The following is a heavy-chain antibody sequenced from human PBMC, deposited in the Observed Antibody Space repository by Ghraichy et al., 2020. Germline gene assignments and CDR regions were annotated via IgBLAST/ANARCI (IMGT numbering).Heavy chain of an antibody. J-gene: IGHJ3*02. Sequence: VANINQDGREKYYVASVKGRFTISRDNAKNSLYLQMNGLRAEDTALYYCSSWDTFDIWGQGTMVAVSS. CDR2: INQDGREK. D-gene: IGHD3-10*01. V-gene: IGHV3-7*03. CDR3: SSWDTFDI.